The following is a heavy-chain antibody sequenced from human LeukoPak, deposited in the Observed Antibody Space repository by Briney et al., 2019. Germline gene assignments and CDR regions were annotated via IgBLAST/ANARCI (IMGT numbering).Heavy chain of an antibody. CDR2: IWYDGSNI. J-gene: IGHJ4*02. CDR3: ARAVGAAAGYFDY. Sequence: GGSLRLSCAASGFTFSNYVMHWVRQAPGKGLEWVAVIWYDGSNIYYAESVKGRFTISRDNSKNTLYLQMNSLRVEDTAVYYCARAVGAAAGYFDYWGQGTLVTVS. D-gene: IGHD6-13*01. CDR1: GFTFSNYV. V-gene: IGHV3-33*01.